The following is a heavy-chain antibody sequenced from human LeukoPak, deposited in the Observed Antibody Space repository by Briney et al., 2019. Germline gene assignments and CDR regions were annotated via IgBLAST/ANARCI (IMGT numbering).Heavy chain of an antibody. V-gene: IGHV4-34*01. J-gene: IGHJ3*02. D-gene: IGHD3-22*01. CDR2: INHSGST. Sequence: SETLSLTCAVYGGSFSGYYWSWIRQPPGKGLEWIGEINHSGSTNYNPSLKSRVTISVDTSKNQFSLKPSSVTAADTAVYYCARPLITMMHPYSDAFDIWGQGTMVTVSS. CDR1: GGSFSGYY. CDR3: ARPLITMMHPYSDAFDI.